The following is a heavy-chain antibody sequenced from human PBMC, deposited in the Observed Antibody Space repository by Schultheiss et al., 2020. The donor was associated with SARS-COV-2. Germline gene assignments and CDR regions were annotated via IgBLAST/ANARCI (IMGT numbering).Heavy chain of an antibody. V-gene: IGHV1-69*13. D-gene: IGHD2-2*01. CDR1: GYTFSDHY. CDR3: ASPADIAVVPAAIGRV. Sequence: SVKVSCKASGYTFSDHYVHWVRQAPGQGLEWMGGIIPIFGTANYAQKFQGRVTITADESTSTAYMELSSLRSEDTAVYYCASPADIAVVPAAIGRVWGQGTLVTVSS. J-gene: IGHJ4*02. CDR2: IIPIFGTA.